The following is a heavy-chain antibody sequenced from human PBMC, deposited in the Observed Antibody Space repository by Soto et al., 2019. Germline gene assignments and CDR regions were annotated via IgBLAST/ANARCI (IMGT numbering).Heavy chain of an antibody. CDR2: IKEDGSEK. D-gene: IGHD1-26*01. CDR1: GFTFSSYW. Sequence: EVQLVESGGGLVQPGGSLRLSCTASGFTFSSYWMNWVRQAPGKGLEWVGNIKEDGSEKFYVESVKGRFTISRDNAKNSLYLDMNSLRVEDTAIYFCARDFGGPWGQGTLVTVSS. CDR3: ARDFGGP. J-gene: IGHJ5*02. V-gene: IGHV3-7*05.